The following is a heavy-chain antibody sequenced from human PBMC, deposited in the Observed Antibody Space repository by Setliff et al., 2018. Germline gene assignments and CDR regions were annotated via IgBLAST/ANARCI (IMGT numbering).Heavy chain of an antibody. CDR2: ITSSSNTI. D-gene: IGHD3-3*01. CDR3: ARDLGEWRLDP. J-gene: IGHJ5*02. Sequence: GSLRLSCAASGFTFSGYYMQWVRQAPGKGLEWVSYITSSSNTIYYAESVKGRFTISRDNAKNSLYLQLNSLRADDTAVYYCARDLGEWRLDPWGQGTLVTVSS. CDR1: GFTFSGYY. V-gene: IGHV3-48*01.